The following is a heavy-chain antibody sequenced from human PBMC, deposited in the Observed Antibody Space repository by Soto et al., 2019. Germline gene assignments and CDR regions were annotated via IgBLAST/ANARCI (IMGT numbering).Heavy chain of an antibody. CDR3: AREGPPSLN. CDR2: IRSYNGNT. J-gene: IGHJ4*02. CDR1: GYTFTSYG. V-gene: IGHV1-18*01. Sequence: QVQLVQSGAEVKKPGASVTVSCTASGYTFTSYGIRWVRQAPVQGLEWMGWIRSYNGNTNYAQKLQGRVTLTTDTSTSTASMDLRSMRSDDTAVYFRAREGPPSLNWGQRTLLTVSS. D-gene: IGHD2-2*01.